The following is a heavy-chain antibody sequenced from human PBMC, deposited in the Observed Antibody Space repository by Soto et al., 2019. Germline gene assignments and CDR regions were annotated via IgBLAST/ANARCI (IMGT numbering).Heavy chain of an antibody. CDR2: IYYSGST. Sequence: SETLSLTCTVSGGSISSSSYYWGWIRQPPGKGLEWIGSIYYSGSTYYNPSLKSRVTISVDTSKNQFSLKLTSVTAADTAVYYCAREKITGLFDYWGQGTQVPVAS. D-gene: IGHD2-8*02. CDR1: GGSISSSSYY. CDR3: AREKITGLFDY. J-gene: IGHJ4*02. V-gene: IGHV4-39*02.